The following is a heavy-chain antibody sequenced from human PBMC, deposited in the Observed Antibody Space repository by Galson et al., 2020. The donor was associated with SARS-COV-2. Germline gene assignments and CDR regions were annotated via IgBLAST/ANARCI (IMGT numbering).Heavy chain of an antibody. CDR2: IHTSGST. D-gene: IGHD6-19*01. Sequence: SQTPSLTFTVPGVSISSGSYFWSWLRHPAGKELEWIGRIHTSGSTEYNPSLKSRVTIALDTCKHQFSLKLSSVTAADTAAYYCARGVVAGTGNWGRGTLVTVSS. CDR3: ARGVVAGTGN. V-gene: IGHV4-61*02. J-gene: IGHJ4*02. CDR1: GVSISSGSYF.